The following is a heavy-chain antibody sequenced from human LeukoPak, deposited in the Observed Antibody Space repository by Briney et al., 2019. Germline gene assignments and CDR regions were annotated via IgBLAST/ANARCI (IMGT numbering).Heavy chain of an antibody. V-gene: IGHV1-69*05. CDR1: GGTFSSYA. D-gene: IGHD3-22*01. CDR3: ARDQAITMIVDRAFDI. Sequence: SVKVSCKASGGTFSSYAISWVRQAPGQGLECMGRIIPIFGTAIYAQKFQGRVTITTDESTSTAYMELSSLRSEDTAVYYCARDQAITMIVDRAFDIWGQGTMVTVSS. CDR2: IIPIFGTA. J-gene: IGHJ3*02.